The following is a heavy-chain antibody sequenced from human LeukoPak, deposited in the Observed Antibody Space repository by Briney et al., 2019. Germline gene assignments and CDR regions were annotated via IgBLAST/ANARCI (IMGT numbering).Heavy chain of an antibody. Sequence: GGSLRVSCAASGFTFSSYSMSWVRQAPGKGREWVSAISGGGGHTFYADSVKGRVTTSRDNSKNTLYLQMNNLRAEDTAVYYCAKRVAEESSSWYIDMWGQGTMVSVSS. J-gene: IGHJ3*02. V-gene: IGHV3-23*01. CDR2: ISGGGGHT. D-gene: IGHD6-13*01. CDR1: GFTFSSYS. CDR3: AKRVAEESSSWYIDM.